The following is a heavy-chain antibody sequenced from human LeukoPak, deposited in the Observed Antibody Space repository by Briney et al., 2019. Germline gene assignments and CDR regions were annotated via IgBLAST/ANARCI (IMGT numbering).Heavy chain of an antibody. CDR1: GFTFSSYS. CDR2: ISSNSNTL. J-gene: IGHJ4*02. V-gene: IGHV3-48*04. CDR3: ARGKTATIGYFDY. Sequence: QPGGSLRLSCAASGFTFSSYSMNWVRQAPGKGLEWVSYISSNSNTLYYADSVKGRFTISRDNAKNSLYLQMNSLRAEDTAVYYCARGKTATIGYFDYRGQGTLVTVSS. D-gene: IGHD5-24*01.